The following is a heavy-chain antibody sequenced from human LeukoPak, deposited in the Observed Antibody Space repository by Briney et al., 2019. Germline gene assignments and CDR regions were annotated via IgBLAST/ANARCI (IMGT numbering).Heavy chain of an antibody. V-gene: IGHV4-59*11. CDR1: GGSISSHY. CDR3: ARTFKYCGGDCYSYHDH. J-gene: IGHJ4*02. CDR2: IYYSGTT. D-gene: IGHD2-21*02. Sequence: SETLSLTCTVSGGSISSHYWSWIRQPPGKGLEWIGYIYYSGTTNYNPSLKSRVTISVDTSKNQFSLKLSSVTAADTAVYYCARTFKYCGGDCYSYHDHWGQGTLVTVSS.